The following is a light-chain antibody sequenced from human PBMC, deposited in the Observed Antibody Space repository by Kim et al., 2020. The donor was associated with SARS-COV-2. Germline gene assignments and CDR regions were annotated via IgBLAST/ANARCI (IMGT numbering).Light chain of an antibody. CDR1: QSVSSSY. Sequence: EIVLTQPPGTLSLSPGERATLSCRASQSVSSSYLAWYQQKPGQAPRLLIYGASSRATGIPDRFSGSGSGTDFTLTISRREPEDFAVYYCQQYGSSPPITFSQGTRLEIK. CDR2: GAS. V-gene: IGKV3-20*01. J-gene: IGKJ5*01. CDR3: QQYGSSPPIT.